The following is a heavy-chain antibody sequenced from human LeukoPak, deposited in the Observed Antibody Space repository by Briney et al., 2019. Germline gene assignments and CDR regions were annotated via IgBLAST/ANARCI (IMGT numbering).Heavy chain of an antibody. CDR3: ARCTMVRGAAGY. CDR2: ISGSGGST. D-gene: IGHD3-10*01. V-gene: IGHV3-23*01. CDR1: GFTFSSYA. J-gene: IGHJ4*02. Sequence: GGSLRLSCAASGFTFSSYAMSWVRQAPGKGLEWVSAISGSGGSTYYADSVKGRFTISRDNSKNTLYLHMNSLRAEDTAVYYCARCTMVRGAAGYWGQGTLVTVSS.